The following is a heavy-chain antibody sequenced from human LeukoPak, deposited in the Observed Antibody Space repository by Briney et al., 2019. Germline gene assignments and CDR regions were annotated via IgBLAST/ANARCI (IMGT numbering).Heavy chain of an antibody. V-gene: IGHV3-23*01. CDR3: AKVPGGWRNDALDI. CDR2: ISGSGGST. Sequence: GGSLRLSCAASGVTFSSYAMSWVRQAPRKGLEWVSAISGSGGSTYYADSVKGRFTISRDNSKSTVYLQMNSLRAEDTAVYYCAKVPGGWRNDALDIWGQGTMVTVSS. J-gene: IGHJ3*02. CDR1: GVTFSSYA. D-gene: IGHD6-19*01.